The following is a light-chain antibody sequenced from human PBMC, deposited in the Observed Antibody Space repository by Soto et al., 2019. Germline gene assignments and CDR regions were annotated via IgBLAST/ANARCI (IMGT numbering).Light chain of an antibody. J-gene: IGLJ1*01. CDR2: EVT. CDR3: CSYAGSSTHYV. Sequence: QSAPNQPSPVSWSPGPAVPLSWPGNNRDVGSYNLVSWYQQHPGKAPKLMIFEVTKRPSGVSSRFSGSKSDNTASLTISGLQTEDEADYYCCSYAGSSTHYVFGTGTKVTVL. V-gene: IGLV2-23*02. CDR1: NRDVGSYNL.